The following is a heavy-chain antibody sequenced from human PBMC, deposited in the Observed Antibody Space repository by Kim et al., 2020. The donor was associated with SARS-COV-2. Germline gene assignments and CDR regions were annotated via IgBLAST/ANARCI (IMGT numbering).Heavy chain of an antibody. CDR2: INHSGST. CDR1: GGSFSGYY. D-gene: IGHD6-25*01. V-gene: IGHV4-34*01. J-gene: IGHJ6*02. Sequence: SETLSLTCAVYGGSFSGYYWSWIRQPPGKGLEWIGEINHSGSTNYNPSLKSRVTISVDTSKNQFSLKLSSVTAADTAVYYCARAVSGYGMDVWGQGTTVT. CDR3: ARAVSGYGMDV.